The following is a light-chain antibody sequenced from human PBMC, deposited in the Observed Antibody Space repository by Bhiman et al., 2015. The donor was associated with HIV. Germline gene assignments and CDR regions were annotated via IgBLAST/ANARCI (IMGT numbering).Light chain of an antibody. CDR2: GTSN. J-gene: IGLJ2*01. Sequence: QPVLTQPPSVSGAPGQRVTFSCTGSSSNIGAGFDVHWYQQFPGTSPKLLIYGTSNYRPSGVPDRFSGSKSGTSASLAITGLQADDEADYYCQSYDSSLSGLWLFGGGTKLTVL. CDR1: SSNIGAGFD. V-gene: IGLV1-40*01. CDR3: QSYDSSLSGLWL.